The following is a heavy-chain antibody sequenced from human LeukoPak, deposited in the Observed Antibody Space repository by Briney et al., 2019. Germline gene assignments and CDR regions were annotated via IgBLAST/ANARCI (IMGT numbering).Heavy chain of an antibody. Sequence: GSLRLSCAASGFTFRSYEMNWVRQAPGKGLEWVSYISSSGSTIYYADSVKGRFTISRDNAKISLYLQMNSLRAEDTAVYYCARDVLAPNSYGMDVWGQGTTVTVSS. D-gene: IGHD2-15*01. CDR3: ARDVLAPNSYGMDV. CDR1: GFTFRSYE. V-gene: IGHV3-48*03. J-gene: IGHJ6*02. CDR2: ISSSGSTI.